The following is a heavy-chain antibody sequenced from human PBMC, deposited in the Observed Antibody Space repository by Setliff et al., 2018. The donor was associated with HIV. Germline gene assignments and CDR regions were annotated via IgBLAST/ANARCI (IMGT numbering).Heavy chain of an antibody. V-gene: IGHV1-2*02. CDR2: INVNNDAT. CDR1: GYTFTSYD. D-gene: IGHD6-13*01. Sequence: ASVKVSCKASGYTFTSYDINWVRQAPGQGLEWMGWINVNNDATNYAQKFQGRVTMTRDTSISTAYMELSRLRSDDTAVYYCAAYAGYSSSWYATSPFDYWGQGTLVTVSS. CDR3: AAYAGYSSSWYATSPFDY. J-gene: IGHJ4*02.